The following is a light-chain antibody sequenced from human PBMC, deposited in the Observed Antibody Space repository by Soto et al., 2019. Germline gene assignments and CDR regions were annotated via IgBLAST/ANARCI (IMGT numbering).Light chain of an antibody. CDR1: SSNIGAGYD. CDR3: QSYDSSLSGYV. CDR2: GNS. Sequence: QSVLTQPPSVSGAPGQRVTISCTVSSSNIGAGYDVRWYQQLPGTAPKLLIYGNSNRPSGVPDRFSGSKSGTSASLAITGLQAEDEADYYCQSYDSSLSGYVFGTGTKVTVL. J-gene: IGLJ1*01. V-gene: IGLV1-40*01.